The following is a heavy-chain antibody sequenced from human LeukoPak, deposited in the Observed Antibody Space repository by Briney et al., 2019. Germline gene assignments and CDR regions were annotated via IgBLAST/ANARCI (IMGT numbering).Heavy chain of an antibody. J-gene: IGHJ4*02. Sequence: GSVKVSCKASGYTFTSYDINWVRQATGQGLEWMGGFDPEDGETIYAQKFQGRVTMTEDTSTDTAYMELSSLRSEDTAVYYCATPLSGSYNYWGQGTLVTVSS. V-gene: IGHV1-24*01. CDR2: FDPEDGET. D-gene: IGHD1-26*01. CDR1: GYTFTSYD. CDR3: ATPLSGSYNY.